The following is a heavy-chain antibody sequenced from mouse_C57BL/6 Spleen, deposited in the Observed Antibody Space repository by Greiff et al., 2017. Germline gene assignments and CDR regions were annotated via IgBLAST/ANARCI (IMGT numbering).Heavy chain of an antibody. CDR3: SRTPPIATVEADY. D-gene: IGHD1-1*01. Sequence: EVKLVESGPGLVKPSQSLSLTCSVTGYSITSGYYWNWLRQFPGNQLEVMDYISYGGSNNYNPSLKKRISITRDTTKNQIFLMLICVTTEDKATYYCSRTPPIATVEADYWGQGTTLTGSS. J-gene: IGHJ2*01. CDR2: ISYGGSN. V-gene: IGHV3-6*01. CDR1: GYSITSGYY.